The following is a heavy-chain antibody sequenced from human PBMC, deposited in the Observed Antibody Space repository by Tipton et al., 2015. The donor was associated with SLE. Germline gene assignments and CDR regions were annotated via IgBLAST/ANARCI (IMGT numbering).Heavy chain of an antibody. CDR1: GYTFSSYA. Sequence: QSGAEVKKPGASVKVSCKASGYTFSSYALNWVRQAPGQGLEWVGWINTNTGNPTYAPGFTGRFVFSLDTSVSTAYLQISTLKAEDTAVYYCAKELVGGSSASWGQGTLVTVSS. V-gene: IGHV7-4-1*02. J-gene: IGHJ4*02. CDR2: INTNTGNP. CDR3: AKELVGGSSAS. D-gene: IGHD2-2*01.